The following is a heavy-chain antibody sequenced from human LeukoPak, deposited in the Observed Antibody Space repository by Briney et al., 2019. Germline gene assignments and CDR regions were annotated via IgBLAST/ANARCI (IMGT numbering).Heavy chain of an antibody. Sequence: GGSLRLSCAASGFTFSSYAMSWVRQAPGKGLEWVSGSSGSGGSTYYADSVKGRFTISRDNSKNTLHLQMDSLRAEDTAVYYCAKDRLTATPYYFDYWGQGTLVTVSS. J-gene: IGHJ4*02. V-gene: IGHV3-23*01. D-gene: IGHD1-20*01. CDR3: AKDRLTATPYYFDY. CDR2: SSGSGGST. CDR1: GFTFSSYA.